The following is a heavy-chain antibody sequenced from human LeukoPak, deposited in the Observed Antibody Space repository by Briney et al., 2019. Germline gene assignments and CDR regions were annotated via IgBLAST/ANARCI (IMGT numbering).Heavy chain of an antibody. D-gene: IGHD6-13*01. Sequence: GGSLRLSCSASGFTFSDYYMSWIRQAPGKGLEWVSYISSSGSTIYYADSVKGRFTISRDNAKNSLYLQMNSLRAEDTAVYYCARDRAPGIAAAPDIWGQGTMVTVSS. CDR3: ARDRAPGIAAAPDI. V-gene: IGHV3-11*01. J-gene: IGHJ3*02. CDR2: ISSSGSTI. CDR1: GFTFSDYY.